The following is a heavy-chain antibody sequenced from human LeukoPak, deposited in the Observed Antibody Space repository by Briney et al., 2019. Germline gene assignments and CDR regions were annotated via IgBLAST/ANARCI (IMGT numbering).Heavy chain of an antibody. V-gene: IGHV3-23*01. J-gene: IGHJ4*02. CDR2: IANSGGST. CDR1: GFTFTTYA. Sequence: GGSLRLSCAASGFTFTTYAMSWVRQAPGKGLEWVSTIANSGGSTYYANSVKGRFTISRDNSKNTLYLQMNSLRAEDMAVYYCAKSHSVEQRGYFDYWGQGTLVTVSS. CDR3: AKSHSVEQRGYFDY. D-gene: IGHD1/OR15-1a*01.